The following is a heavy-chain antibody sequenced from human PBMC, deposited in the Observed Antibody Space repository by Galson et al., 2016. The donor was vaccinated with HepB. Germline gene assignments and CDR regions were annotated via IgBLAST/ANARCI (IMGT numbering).Heavy chain of an antibody. V-gene: IGHV3-7*04. Sequence: SLRLSCAASGLTFNTFAMSWVRQAPGKGLEWVANIKQEGNQEYYADSVKGRFTVSRDNARNSLYLQMNSLRGDDTAVYYCARAQWILARRAAYFDHWGQGILVTVSS. CDR3: ARAQWILARRAAYFDH. CDR1: GLTFNTFA. D-gene: IGHD5-18*01. J-gene: IGHJ4*02. CDR2: IKQEGNQE.